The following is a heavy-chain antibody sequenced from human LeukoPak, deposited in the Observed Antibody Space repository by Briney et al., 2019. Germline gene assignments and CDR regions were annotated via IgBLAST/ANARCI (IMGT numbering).Heavy chain of an antibody. CDR2: IYHSGST. CDR3: ARGVLMEYTNFDY. D-gene: IGHD2-8*01. J-gene: IGHJ4*02. Sequence: PSETLSLTCTVSGYSISSGYYCGWIRQPPGKGLEWIGSIYHSGSTYYNPSLKSRVTISVDTSKNQFSLKLSSVTAADTAVYYCARGVLMEYTNFDYWGQGTLVTVSS. V-gene: IGHV4-38-2*02. CDR1: GYSISSGYY.